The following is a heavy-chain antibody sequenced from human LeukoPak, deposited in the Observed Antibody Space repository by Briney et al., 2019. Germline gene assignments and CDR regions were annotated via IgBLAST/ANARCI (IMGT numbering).Heavy chain of an antibody. J-gene: IGHJ4*02. Sequence: PGGSLRLSCAASGFTFNNYAMSWVRQAPGKGLECVSTNTGSGDSTYYADSVKGRFTISRDNTKNTLFLQMISLRAEDTALYDCARDPLFDYWGQGTLVTVSS. V-gene: IGHV3-23*01. CDR2: NTGSGDST. CDR1: GFTFNNYA. CDR3: ARDPLFDY.